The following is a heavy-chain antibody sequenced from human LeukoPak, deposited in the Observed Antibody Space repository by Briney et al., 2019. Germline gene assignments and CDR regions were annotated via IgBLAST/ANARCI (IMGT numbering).Heavy chain of an antibody. V-gene: IGHV3-23*01. CDR1: GFTFSSYA. D-gene: IGHD5-18*01. CDR2: ISGSGGST. Sequence: PGGSLRLSCAASGFTFSSYAMSWVRQAPGKGLEWVSAISGSGGSTYYADSVKGRFTISRDNAKNSLYLQMNSLRAEDTAVYYCARSYSYGPHYWGQGTLVTVSS. J-gene: IGHJ4*02. CDR3: ARSYSYGPHY.